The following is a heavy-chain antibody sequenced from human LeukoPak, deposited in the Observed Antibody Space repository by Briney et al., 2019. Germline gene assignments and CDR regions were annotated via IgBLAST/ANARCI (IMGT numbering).Heavy chain of an antibody. Sequence: GASVKVSCKASGYTFTGYYMHWVRQAPGQGLEWMGWINPNSGGTNYAQKFQGRVTMTRDTSISTAYMELGRLRSDDTAVYYCARERITYYYDSSGSLRNAFDIWGQGTMVTVSS. J-gene: IGHJ3*02. CDR2: INPNSGGT. CDR3: ARERITYYYDSSGSLRNAFDI. D-gene: IGHD3-22*01. V-gene: IGHV1-2*02. CDR1: GYTFTGYY.